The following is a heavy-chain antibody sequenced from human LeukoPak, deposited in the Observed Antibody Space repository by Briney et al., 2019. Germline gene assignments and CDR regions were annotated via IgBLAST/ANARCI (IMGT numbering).Heavy chain of an antibody. CDR1: GDSISSGDYY. J-gene: IGHJ4*02. CDR2: IYYSGST. CDR3: ARGLYGDYDLDYFDY. D-gene: IGHD4-17*01. Sequence: SETLSLTCAVSGDSISSGDYYWSWIRQPPGKGLEWIGYIYYSGSTYYNPSLKSRVTISVDTSKNQFSLKLSSVTAADTAVYYCARGLYGDYDLDYFDYWGQGTLVTVSS. V-gene: IGHV4-30-4*01.